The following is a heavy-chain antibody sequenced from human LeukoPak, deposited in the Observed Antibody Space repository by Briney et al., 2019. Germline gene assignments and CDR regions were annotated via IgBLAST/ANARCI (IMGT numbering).Heavy chain of an antibody. J-gene: IGHJ4*02. CDR3: ARITMVRGVIVDFDY. V-gene: IGHV1-8*01. CDR2: MNPNSGNT. Sequence: ASVKVSCKASGYAFTSYDINWVRQATGQGLEWMGWMNPNSGNTGYAQKFQGRVAMTRNTSISTAYMELSSLRSEDTAVYYCARITMVRGVIVDFDYWGQGTLVTVSS. D-gene: IGHD3-10*01. CDR1: GYAFTSYD.